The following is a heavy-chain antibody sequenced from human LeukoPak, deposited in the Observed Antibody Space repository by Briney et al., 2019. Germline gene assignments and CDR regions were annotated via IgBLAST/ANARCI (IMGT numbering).Heavy chain of an antibody. J-gene: IGHJ4*02. Sequence: SETLSLTCAVYGGSFSSYYWGWIRQPPGKGLEWIGSIYYSGSTYYNPSLKSRVTISVDTSKNQFSLKLSSVTAADTAVYYCARRSSGWYVFDYWGQGTLVTVSS. CDR2: IYYSGST. CDR1: GGSFSSYY. V-gene: IGHV4-39*07. D-gene: IGHD6-19*01. CDR3: ARRSSGWYVFDY.